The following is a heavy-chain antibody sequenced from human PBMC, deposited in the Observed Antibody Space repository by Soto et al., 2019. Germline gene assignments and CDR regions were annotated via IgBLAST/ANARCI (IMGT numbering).Heavy chain of an antibody. J-gene: IGHJ5*02. CDR2: VYFSGNT. D-gene: IGHD3-22*01. CDR1: GGSISSSSYS. Sequence: PSETLSLTCVVSGGSISSSSYSWSWIRQHPGKGLEWIGYVYFSGNTDYNPSLKSRVTISVDTSKKQFSLRLTSVTVADTAVYYCARLGYDSSGYPSWFDPWGQGTLVTVSS. CDR3: ARLGYDSSGYPSWFDP. V-gene: IGHV4-31*11.